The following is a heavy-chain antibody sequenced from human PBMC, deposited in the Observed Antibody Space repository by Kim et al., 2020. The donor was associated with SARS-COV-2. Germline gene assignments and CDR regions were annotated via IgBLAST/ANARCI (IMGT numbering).Heavy chain of an antibody. D-gene: IGHD6-13*01. CDR3: ARDKDVSADS. J-gene: IGHJ4*02. Sequence: ASVKVSCKASGYTFTGYYVQWVRQAPGQGLEWMGRIDPKTGGTNYALNFRGRITLTRDTSISTSYMDLNGLTSDDTALYYCARDKDVSADSWGQGTLVTV. CDR1: GYTFTGYY. CDR2: IDPKTGGT. V-gene: IGHV1-2*06.